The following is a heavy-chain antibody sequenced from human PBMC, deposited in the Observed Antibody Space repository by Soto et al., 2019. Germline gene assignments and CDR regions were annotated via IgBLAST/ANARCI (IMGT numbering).Heavy chain of an antibody. CDR1: GGTFSSYA. Sequence: VKVSCKVSGGTFSSYAISWVRQAPGQGLEWMGGIIPIFGTANYAQKFQGRVTITADKSTSTAYMELSSLRSEDTAVYYCARGVVPAAIYWFDPWGQGTLVTVSS. V-gene: IGHV1-69*06. J-gene: IGHJ5*02. CDR3: ARGVVPAAIYWFDP. D-gene: IGHD2-2*01. CDR2: IIPIFGTA.